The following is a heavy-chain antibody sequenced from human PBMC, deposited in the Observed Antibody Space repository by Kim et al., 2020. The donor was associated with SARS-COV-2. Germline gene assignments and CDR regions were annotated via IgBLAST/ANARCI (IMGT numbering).Heavy chain of an antibody. CDR3: AKTANPSIAAANYGEYFQH. CDR2: ISGRGGST. D-gene: IGHD6-25*01. Sequence: GGSLRLSCAASGFTFSSYAMSWVRQAPGKGLEWVSAISGRGGSTYYADSVKGRFTISRANSKNTLYLQMNSLSAEDTTVYYCAKTANPSIAAANYGEYFQHWAQGTLITVSS. CDR1: GFTFSSYA. J-gene: IGHJ1*01. V-gene: IGHV3-23*01.